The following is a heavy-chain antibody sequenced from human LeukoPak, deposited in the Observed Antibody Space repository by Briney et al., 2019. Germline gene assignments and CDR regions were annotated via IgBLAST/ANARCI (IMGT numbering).Heavy chain of an antibody. Sequence: GAPVKPSCKASGYTFTGYYMHWVRQAPGQGLEWMGWINPNSGGTNYAQKFQGRVTMTRDTSISTGYMELSRLRSDDTAVYYCATLVIAVAGGFGDYWGQGTLVTVSS. D-gene: IGHD6-19*01. CDR2: INPNSGGT. V-gene: IGHV1-2*02. CDR1: GYTFTGYY. J-gene: IGHJ4*02. CDR3: ATLVIAVAGGFGDY.